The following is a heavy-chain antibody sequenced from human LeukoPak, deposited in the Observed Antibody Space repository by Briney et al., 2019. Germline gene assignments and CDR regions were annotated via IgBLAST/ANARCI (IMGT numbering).Heavy chain of an antibody. V-gene: IGHV1-8*01. Sequence: ASVKVSCKASGYTFTSFDINWVRQATGQGLEWMGWMNPNNGNTGFVQKLQGRVTMTRNTSISTAYMELSSFRSDDTAVYYCARARITMMAFDVWGQGTVVTVSS. CDR1: GYTFTSFD. D-gene: IGHD3-22*01. CDR2: MNPNNGNT. CDR3: ARARITMMAFDV. J-gene: IGHJ3*01.